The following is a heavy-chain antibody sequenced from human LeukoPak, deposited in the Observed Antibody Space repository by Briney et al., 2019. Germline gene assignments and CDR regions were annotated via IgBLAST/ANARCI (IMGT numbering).Heavy chain of an antibody. J-gene: IGHJ3*02. CDR2: ISHDGII. CDR3: ARDLGLRAVAGMGDAFDI. V-gene: IGHV3-74*01. D-gene: IGHD6-19*01. Sequence: GGSLRLSCETAGFTFSSYVMHWVRRTPGKGLVWVSRISHDGIISYADSVKGRFTISRDNAKNTLTLQMNSLRAEDTAVYYCARDLGLRAVAGMGDAFDIWGQGTMVTVSS. CDR1: GFTFSSYV.